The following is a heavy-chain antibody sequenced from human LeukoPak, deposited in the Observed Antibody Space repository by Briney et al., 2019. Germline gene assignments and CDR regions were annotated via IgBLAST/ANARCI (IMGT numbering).Heavy chain of an antibody. V-gene: IGHV3-74*01. D-gene: IGHD3-10*01. CDR3: ASVDYYGSGSYYPY. CDR1: GFTFSSYW. J-gene: IGHJ4*02. Sequence: GGSLRVSCAASGFTFSSYWMHWVRQAPGKGLVWVSRINSDGSSTSYADSVKGRFTISRDNAKNTLYLQMNSLRAEDTAVYYCASVDYYGSGSYYPYWGQGTLVTASS. CDR2: INSDGSST.